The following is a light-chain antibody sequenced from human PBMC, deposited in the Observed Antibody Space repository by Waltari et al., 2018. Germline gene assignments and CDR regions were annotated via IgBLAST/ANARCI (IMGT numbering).Light chain of an antibody. CDR2: NVS. V-gene: IGLV2-14*03. J-gene: IGLJ3*02. CDR3: CSYTSSRTWV. Sequence: QSALTQPASVSGSPGQSITISCTGTSSEVGGYNYVSGYQHHPGKAPKLMIYNVSNRPSGVSNRFSGSKSGNTAALTISGLQAEDEADYFCCSYTSSRTWVFGGGTKVTVL. CDR1: SSEVGGYNY.